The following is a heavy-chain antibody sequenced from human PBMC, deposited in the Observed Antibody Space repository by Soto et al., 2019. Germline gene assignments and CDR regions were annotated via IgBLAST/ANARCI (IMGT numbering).Heavy chain of an antibody. J-gene: IGHJ4*02. CDR2: ISWNSGSI. V-gene: IGHV3-9*01. CDR1: GFTFDDYA. D-gene: IGHD2-15*01. Sequence: GGSLRLSCAASGFTFDDYAMHWVRQAPGKGLEWVSGISWNSGSIGYADSVKGRFTISRDNAKNSLYLQMNSLRAEDTALYYCAKIGYCSGGSCYGFDYWGQGTLVTVSS. CDR3: AKIGYCSGGSCYGFDY.